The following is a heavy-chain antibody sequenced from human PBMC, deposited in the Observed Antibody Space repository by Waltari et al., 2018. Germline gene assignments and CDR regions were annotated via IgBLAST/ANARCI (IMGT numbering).Heavy chain of an antibody. Sequence: QVQLVQSGAEVKKPGASLTVSCKASGYIFTNYGISWVRQAPGQGLGWMGWARGNNGPTNVAQKFRGRPTMAKETSTNTVYMELSRLTSDDTAVYYCAKDRHQLIEEGFVLALDPWGQGTLVTVSS. V-gene: IGHV1-18*04. CDR2: ARGNNGPT. J-gene: IGHJ5*02. D-gene: IGHD2-2*01. CDR1: GYIFTNYG. CDR3: AKDRHQLIEEGFVLALDP.